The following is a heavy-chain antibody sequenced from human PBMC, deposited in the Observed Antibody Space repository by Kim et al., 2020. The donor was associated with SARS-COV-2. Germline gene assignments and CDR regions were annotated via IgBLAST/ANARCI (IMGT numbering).Heavy chain of an antibody. Sequence: GGSLRLSCAASGFTFSSYSMNWVRQAPGKGLEWVSSISSSSSYIYYADSVKGRFTISRDNAKNSLYLQMNSLRAEDTAVYYCARDPASGYSGYDRGGDFDYSTQGTLVTVSS. CDR2: ISSSSSYI. J-gene: IGHJ4*02. D-gene: IGHD5-12*01. V-gene: IGHV3-21*01. CDR1: GFTFSSYS. CDR3: ARDPASGYSGYDRGGDFDY.